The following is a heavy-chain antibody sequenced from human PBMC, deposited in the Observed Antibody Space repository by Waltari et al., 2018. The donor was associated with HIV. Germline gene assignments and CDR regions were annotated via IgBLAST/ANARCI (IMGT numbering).Heavy chain of an antibody. V-gene: IGHV4-4*07. D-gene: IGHD3-9*01. Sequence: YYWIWIRQPAGKGLEWIGRVYISGSANYNPSLRSRVTMSLDTSKNQFSLKLSSVTAADTAVYYCARGLDILTGYYHWFSDLWGRGTLVTVSS. CDR1: YY. J-gene: IGHJ2*01. CDR3: ARGLDILTGYYHWFSDL. CDR2: VYISGSA.